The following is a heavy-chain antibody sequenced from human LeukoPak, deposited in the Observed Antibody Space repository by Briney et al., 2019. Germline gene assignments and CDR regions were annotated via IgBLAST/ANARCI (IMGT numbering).Heavy chain of an antibody. D-gene: IGHD1-26*01. V-gene: IGHV3-23*01. CDR1: GFTFNSYA. CDR2: ISGSGGST. Sequence: PGGSLRLSCAASGFTFNSYAMSWVRQAPGKGLERVSGISGSGGSTNYADSVKGRFTISRDNSKNTLYLQMNSLRAEDTAVYYCAKDSRYSGNYKAFDIWGQGTMVTVSS. CDR3: AKDSRYSGNYKAFDI. J-gene: IGHJ3*02.